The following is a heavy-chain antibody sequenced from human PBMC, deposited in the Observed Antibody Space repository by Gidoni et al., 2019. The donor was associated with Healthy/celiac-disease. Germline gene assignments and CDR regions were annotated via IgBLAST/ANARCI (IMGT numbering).Heavy chain of an antibody. V-gene: IGHV4-4*07. CDR2: TSGST. CDR3: ARDRDRFCSFDP. Sequence: TSGSTNYNPSLKSRVTMSVDTSKNQFSLKLSSVTAADTAVYYCARDRDRFCSFDPWGQGTLVTVSS. D-gene: IGHD2-15*01. J-gene: IGHJ5*02.